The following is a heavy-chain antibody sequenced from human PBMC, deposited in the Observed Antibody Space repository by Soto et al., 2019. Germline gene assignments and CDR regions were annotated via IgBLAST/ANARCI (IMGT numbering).Heavy chain of an antibody. CDR2: IYYSGST. Sequence: PSETLSLTCTVSGGSLSSSSYYCGWIRQPPGKGLEWIGSIYYSGSTYYNPSLKSRVTISVDTSKNQFSLKLSSVTAADTAVYYCARPYYDILTGYSRYYYYMDVWGKGTTVTVSS. CDR3: ARPYYDILTGYSRYYYYMDV. CDR1: GGSLSSSSYY. D-gene: IGHD3-9*01. V-gene: IGHV4-39*01. J-gene: IGHJ6*03.